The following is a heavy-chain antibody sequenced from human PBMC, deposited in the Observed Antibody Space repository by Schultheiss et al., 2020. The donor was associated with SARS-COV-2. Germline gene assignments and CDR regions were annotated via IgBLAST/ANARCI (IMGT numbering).Heavy chain of an antibody. V-gene: IGHV4-34*01. CDR3: ARAIVGATTGYYYGMDV. J-gene: IGHJ6*02. CDR2: INHSGST. Sequence: SETLSLTCAVYGGSFSGYYWSWIRQPPGKGLEWIGEINHSGSTNYNPSLKSRVTISVDTSKNQFSLKLSSVTAADTAVYYCARAIVGATTGYYYGMDVWGQGTTVTVSS. CDR1: GGSFSGYY. D-gene: IGHD1-26*01.